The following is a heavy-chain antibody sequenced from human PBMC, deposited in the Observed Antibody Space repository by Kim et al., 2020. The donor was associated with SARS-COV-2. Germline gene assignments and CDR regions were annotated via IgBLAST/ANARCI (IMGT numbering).Heavy chain of an antibody. Sequence: PALKSRVTISVETSKNHCALKLSSVTAADTAVYYCERGGVVVTNDAFDIWGQGTMVTVSS. D-gene: IGHD3-22*01. CDR3: ERGGVVVTNDAFDI. J-gene: IGHJ3*02. V-gene: IGHV4-31*02.